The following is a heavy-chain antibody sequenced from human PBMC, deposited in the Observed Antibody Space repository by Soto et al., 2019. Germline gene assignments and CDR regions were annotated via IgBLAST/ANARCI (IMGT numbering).Heavy chain of an antibody. V-gene: IGHV3-30-3*01. CDR2: ISYDGNTQ. CDR1: VFPLSSYS. Sequence: GGSLRLSCAASVFPLSSYSIHWVRQAPGKGLDWVAVISYDGNTQFYGDSVKGRFIVSRDNSRNTLYLQMNNLRAEDTAVYYCAKVSRPSRISTPDFDYWGQGTLVTVSS. J-gene: IGHJ4*02. CDR3: AKVSRPSRISTPDFDY.